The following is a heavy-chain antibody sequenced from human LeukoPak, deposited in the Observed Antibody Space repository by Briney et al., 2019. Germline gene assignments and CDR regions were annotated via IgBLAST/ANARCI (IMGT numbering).Heavy chain of an antibody. CDR3: AKVFEANYGDFEFDY. D-gene: IGHD4-17*01. CDR2: IGAGGAFT. J-gene: IGHJ4*02. CDR1: GFTFSSYP. V-gene: IGHV3-23*01. Sequence: PVWSLTLSCTAPGFTFSSYPMNLIRQASSXGRYLCXGIGAGGAFTYSADTVKGRFNISRENSRNTLYLKMNNQNSDDTDIYYCAKVFEANYGDFEFDYWGQGTLVNVSS.